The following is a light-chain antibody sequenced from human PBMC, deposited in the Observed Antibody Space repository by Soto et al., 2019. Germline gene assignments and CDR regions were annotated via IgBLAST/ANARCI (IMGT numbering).Light chain of an antibody. Sequence: DVQMTQSPSTPSASVGDSVTITCRASQSIAASLAWYQLKPGEAPKLLIYDVSNLESGVPSRFSGSGSGTEFSLTIRSLHPDDVATYYCQQYDYSRTFGQGTKVEIK. CDR2: DVS. CDR3: QQYDYSRT. V-gene: IGKV1-5*01. CDR1: QSIAAS. J-gene: IGKJ1*01.